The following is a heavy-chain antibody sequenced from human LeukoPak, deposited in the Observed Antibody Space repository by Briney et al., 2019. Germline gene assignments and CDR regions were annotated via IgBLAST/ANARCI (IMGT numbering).Heavy chain of an antibody. CDR3: ARDRYSGSPDY. D-gene: IGHD1-26*01. Sequence: QPGGSLRLSCAASGFTFSSYAMHWVRQAPGKGLEWVAVISYDGSNKYYADSVKGRFTISRDNSKNTLYLQMNSLRAEDTAVYYCARDRYSGSPDYWGQGTLVTVSS. CDR2: ISYDGSNK. CDR1: GFTFSSYA. V-gene: IGHV3-30-3*01. J-gene: IGHJ4*02.